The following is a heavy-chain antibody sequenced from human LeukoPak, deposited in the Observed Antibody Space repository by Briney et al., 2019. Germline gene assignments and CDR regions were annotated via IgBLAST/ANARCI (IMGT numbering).Heavy chain of an antibody. D-gene: IGHD3-3*01. Sequence: GGSLRLSCAASGFTFSSFWMYWVRHAPGKGLVWVSRINTDGSYTDYADSVKGRFTISRDNAKSTLYLQMNSLRAEDTAVYYCARDLFSLGDYWGQGILVTVSS. CDR2: INTDGSYT. J-gene: IGHJ4*02. CDR3: ARDLFSLGDY. V-gene: IGHV3-74*01. CDR1: GFTFSSFW.